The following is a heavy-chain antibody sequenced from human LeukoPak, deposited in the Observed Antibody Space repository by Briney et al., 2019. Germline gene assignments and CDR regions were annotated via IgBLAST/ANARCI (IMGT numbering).Heavy chain of an antibody. CDR2: INHSGST. D-gene: IGHD2-8*01. CDR1: GGSISSYY. Sequence: KSSETLSLTCTVSGGSISSYYWSWIRQPPGKGLEWIGEINHSGSTNYNPSLKSRVTISVDTSKNQFSLKLSSVTAADTAVYYCARWRMLYTYYYGMDVWGQGTTVTVSS. CDR3: ARWRMLYTYYYGMDV. J-gene: IGHJ6*02. V-gene: IGHV4-34*01.